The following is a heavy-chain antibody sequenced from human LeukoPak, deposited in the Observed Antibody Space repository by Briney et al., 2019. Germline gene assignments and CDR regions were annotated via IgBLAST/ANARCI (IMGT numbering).Heavy chain of an antibody. CDR1: GGTFSSYA. Sequence: ASVKVSCKASGGTFSSYAISWVRQAPGQGLEWMGGIIPIFGTANYAQKFQGRVTITADESTSTAYMELGSLRSEDTAVYYCARGKGTVATSFDYWGQGTLVTVSS. CDR3: ARGKGTVATSFDY. D-gene: IGHD5-12*01. V-gene: IGHV1-69*01. J-gene: IGHJ4*02. CDR2: IIPIFGTA.